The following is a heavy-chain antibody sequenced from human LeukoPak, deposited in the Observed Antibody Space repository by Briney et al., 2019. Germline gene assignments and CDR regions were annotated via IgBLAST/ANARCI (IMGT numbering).Heavy chain of an antibody. D-gene: IGHD5-24*01. Sequence: GGSLRLSCAASGFTFSSYWMSWVRQAPGKGLEWVANINQDGSDNNYVDSVKGRFTISKDNAKNSLYLQMNSLRAEDTAVYYCARGWLQFDYWGQGTLVTVSS. CDR3: ARGWLQFDY. CDR1: GFTFSSYW. CDR2: INQDGSDN. V-gene: IGHV3-7*04. J-gene: IGHJ4*02.